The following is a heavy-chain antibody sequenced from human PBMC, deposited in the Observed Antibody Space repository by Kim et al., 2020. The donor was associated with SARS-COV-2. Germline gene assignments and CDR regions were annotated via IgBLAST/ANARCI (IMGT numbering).Heavy chain of an antibody. CDR3: ARDSRDYDFWSGYYTYYYGMDV. CDR2: IYYSGST. D-gene: IGHD3-3*01. CDR1: GGSISSYY. V-gene: IGHV4-59*01. Sequence: SETLSLTCTVSGGSISSYYWSWIRQPPGKGLEWIGYIYYSGSTNYNPSLKSRVTISVDTSKNQFSLKLSSVTAADTAVYYCARDSRDYDFWSGYYTYYYGMDVWGQGTTVTVSS. J-gene: IGHJ6*02.